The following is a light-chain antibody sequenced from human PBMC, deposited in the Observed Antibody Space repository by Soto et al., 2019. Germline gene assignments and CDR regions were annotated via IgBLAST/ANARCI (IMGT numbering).Light chain of an antibody. Sequence: QSVLTQPPSVSGAPGQRVTISCIGGSSNIGAGYDVHWYQQLPGTAPKLLIYGNSNRPSGVPDRFSGSKSGTSASLAITGLQAEDEADYYCQSYDSSLSGSVFGGGTKVTVL. V-gene: IGLV1-40*01. CDR2: GNS. J-gene: IGLJ3*02. CDR1: SSNIGAGYD. CDR3: QSYDSSLSGSV.